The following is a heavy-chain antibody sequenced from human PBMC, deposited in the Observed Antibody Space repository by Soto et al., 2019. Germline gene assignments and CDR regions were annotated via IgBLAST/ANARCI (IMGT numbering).Heavy chain of an antibody. CDR1: GYTFTRYG. V-gene: IGHV1-18*01. J-gene: IGHJ6*02. CDR2: INTYNGDT. Sequence: QVELVQSGAEVKKPGASVKVSCKASGYTFTRYGISWVRQAPGQGLEWMGWINTYNGDTTYAQILQGRVTMITDASTSTAYMELRSLRSGDAAVYYCARDEYGGDSGYAMDVWGQGTTVTVSS. CDR3: ARDEYGGDSGYAMDV. D-gene: IGHD2-21*02.